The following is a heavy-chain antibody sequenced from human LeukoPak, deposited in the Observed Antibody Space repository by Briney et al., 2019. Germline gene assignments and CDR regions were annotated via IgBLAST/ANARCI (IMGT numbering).Heavy chain of an antibody. J-gene: IGHJ3*01. Sequence: MPSETLSLTCTVSGGSVRSDSYYWIWIRQPPGKGLEGIGYVYYSGSTNYNPSLKSRVTIAVDTSKNQFSLKLRSVTAADTAVYYCVREAATDYYDSSGYYRQTEVFDAWGQGTMVTVSS. CDR3: VREAATDYYDSSGYYRQTEVFDA. CDR1: GGSVRSDSYY. CDR2: VYYSGST. D-gene: IGHD3-22*01. V-gene: IGHV4-61*01.